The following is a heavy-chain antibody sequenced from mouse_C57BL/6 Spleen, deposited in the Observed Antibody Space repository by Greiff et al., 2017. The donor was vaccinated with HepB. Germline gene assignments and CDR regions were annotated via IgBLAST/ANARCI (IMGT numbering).Heavy chain of an antibody. Sequence: QVQLQQSGAELVKPGASVKLSCKASGYTFTEYTIHWVKQRSGQGLEWIGWFYPGSGSIKYNEKFKDKATLTADKSSSTVYIELSRLTSEDSAVYFCARHGGPPDYYGSSYWFAYWGQGTLVTVSA. CDR2: FYPGSGSI. J-gene: IGHJ3*01. CDR1: GYTFTEYT. V-gene: IGHV1-62-2*01. D-gene: IGHD1-1*01. CDR3: ARHGGPPDYYGSSYWFAY.